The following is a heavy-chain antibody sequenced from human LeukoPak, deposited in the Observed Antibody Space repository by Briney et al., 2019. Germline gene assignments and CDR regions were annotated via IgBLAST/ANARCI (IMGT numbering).Heavy chain of an antibody. D-gene: IGHD2-15*01. Sequence: GGSLRLSCAASGFTFSSYEMNWVRQAPGKGLEWVSYISSSGSTIYYADSVKGRFTISRDNAKNSLYLQMNSLRAEDTAIYYCARDSGCSGGSCYPYYDYWGQGTLVTVS. CDR3: ARDSGCSGGSCYPYYDY. V-gene: IGHV3-48*03. J-gene: IGHJ4*02. CDR1: GFTFSSYE. CDR2: ISSSGSTI.